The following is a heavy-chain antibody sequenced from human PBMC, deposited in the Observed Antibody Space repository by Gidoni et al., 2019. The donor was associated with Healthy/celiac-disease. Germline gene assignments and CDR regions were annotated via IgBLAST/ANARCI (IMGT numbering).Heavy chain of an antibody. Sequence: QVQLQESGPGLVKPSQTLSLTCTVSGGSISSGSYYWSWIRQPAGKGLEWIGRIYTSGSTNYNPSLKSRVNISVDTSKNQFSLKLSSVTAADTAVYYCASERRGYSCGPGGGLDYWGQGTLVTVSS. CDR1: GGSISSGSYY. D-gene: IGHD5-18*01. CDR3: ASERRGYSCGPGGGLDY. CDR2: IYTSGST. J-gene: IGHJ4*02. V-gene: IGHV4-61*02.